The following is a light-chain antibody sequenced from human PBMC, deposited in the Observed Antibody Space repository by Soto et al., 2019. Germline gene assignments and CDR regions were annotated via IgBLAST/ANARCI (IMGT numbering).Light chain of an antibody. CDR2: ENN. Sequence: QSVLTQPPSVSAAPGQTVTISCSGSSSNIGNNYVSWYQQLPGTAPKLLIYENNKRPSGIPDRFSGSKSGTSATLGITGLQTGDEADYYCRTWDSSLSGVFGGGTKLTVL. J-gene: IGLJ3*02. CDR1: SSNIGNNY. CDR3: RTWDSSLSGV. V-gene: IGLV1-51*02.